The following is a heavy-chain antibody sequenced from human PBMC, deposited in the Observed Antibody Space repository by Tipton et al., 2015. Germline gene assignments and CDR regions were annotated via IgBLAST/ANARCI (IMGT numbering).Heavy chain of an antibody. CDR3: ARRTVNPDAFDI. CDR2: MYYSGNT. CDR1: GGSISSYY. V-gene: IGHV4-31*03. J-gene: IGHJ3*02. D-gene: IGHD4-17*01. Sequence: TLSLTCTVSGGSISSYYWSWIRQHPGKGLEWIGYMYYSGNTYYNPSLKSRVTISVDTSKNQFSLKLSSVTAADTAVYFCARRTVNPDAFDIWGQGTMVTVSS.